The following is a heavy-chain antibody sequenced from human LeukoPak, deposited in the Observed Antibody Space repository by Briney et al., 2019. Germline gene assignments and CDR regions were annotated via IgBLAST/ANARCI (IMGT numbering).Heavy chain of an antibody. CDR1: GCTFTNYG. D-gene: IGHD2-15*01. Sequence: ASVKVSCKASGCTFTNYGISWVRQAPGQGLEWMGWITADNGNANYAQKFQGRVTMTADTSTSTAYMELRSLRSDDTAVYYCARALYCSSSNCYDGASDYWGQGTLVTVSS. J-gene: IGHJ4*02. CDR3: ARALYCSSSNCYDGASDY. V-gene: IGHV1-18*01. CDR2: ITADNGNA.